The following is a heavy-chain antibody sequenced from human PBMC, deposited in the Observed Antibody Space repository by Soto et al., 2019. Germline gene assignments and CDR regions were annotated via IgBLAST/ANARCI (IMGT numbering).Heavy chain of an antibody. CDR1: GFTFSSYG. D-gene: IGHD4-17*01. CDR3: ARVWYSGYGGTDYGDYVGYFDY. Sequence: QVQLVESGGGVVQPGRSLRLSCAASGFTFSSYGMHWVRQAPGKGLEWVAVIWYDGSNKYYADSVKGRFTISRDNSKNTLNLEMNSLRAEGTAVYYCARVWYSGYGGTDYGDYVGYFDYWGQGTMVTVSS. V-gene: IGHV3-33*01. J-gene: IGHJ4*02. CDR2: IWYDGSNK.